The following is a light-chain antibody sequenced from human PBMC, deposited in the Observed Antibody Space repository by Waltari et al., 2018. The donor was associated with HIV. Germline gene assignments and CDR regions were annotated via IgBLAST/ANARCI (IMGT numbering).Light chain of an antibody. CDR1: QSLSDTNGYNN. CDR2: LGS. CDR3: MQHVHRPYT. Sequence: DVPMTQSPLSPAVTPGEPTFIPCRSSQSLSDTNGYNNLDWDLQKRGQSPQIRIYLGSYRASVVPNIFSGSGSEAAFTLRIRRVEAEDVGIYYCMQHVHRPYTFGQGTKLE. V-gene: IGKV2-28*01. J-gene: IGKJ2*01.